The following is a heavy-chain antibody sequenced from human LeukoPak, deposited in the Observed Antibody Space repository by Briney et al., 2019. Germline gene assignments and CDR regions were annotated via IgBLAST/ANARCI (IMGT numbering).Heavy chain of an antibody. J-gene: IGHJ3*02. Sequence: SETLSLTCAVYGGSFSGYYWSWIRQPPGKGLEWTGEINHSGSTNYNPSLKSRVTISVDTSKNQFSLKLSSVTAADTAVYYCARDGSSIAAAGYFDIWGQGTMVTVSS. CDR3: ARDGSSIAAAGYFDI. D-gene: IGHD6-13*01. CDR2: INHSGST. V-gene: IGHV4-34*01. CDR1: GGSFSGYY.